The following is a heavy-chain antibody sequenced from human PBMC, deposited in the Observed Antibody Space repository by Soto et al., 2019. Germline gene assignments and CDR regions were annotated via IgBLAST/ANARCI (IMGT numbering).Heavy chain of an antibody. J-gene: IGHJ3*02. CDR1: GFTFSSYA. Sequence: PGGSLRLSCAASGFTFSSYAMSWVRQAPGKGLEWVSTFRCSGDGTYYADSVKGRFTVSSDNSNNQLYLQMNGLRAEDTAVYYCAKGPDPGAFDIWGQGTMVTVSS. D-gene: IGHD3-10*01. CDR3: AKGPDPGAFDI. CDR2: FRCSGDGT. V-gene: IGHV3-23*01.